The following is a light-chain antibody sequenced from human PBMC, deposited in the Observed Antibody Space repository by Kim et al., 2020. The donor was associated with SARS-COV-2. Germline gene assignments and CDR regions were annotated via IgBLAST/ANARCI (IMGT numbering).Light chain of an antibody. Sequence: DIQMTQSPSSLSASVGDRVTITCRASQSISSYLNWYQQKPGKAPKLVIYGASSLQSGVPSRFSGSGSATDFTLTISSLQPEDFATYYCQQSYIPPPTFGQGTKVDIK. CDR3: QQSYIPPPT. CDR1: QSISSY. V-gene: IGKV1-39*01. J-gene: IGKJ1*01. CDR2: GAS.